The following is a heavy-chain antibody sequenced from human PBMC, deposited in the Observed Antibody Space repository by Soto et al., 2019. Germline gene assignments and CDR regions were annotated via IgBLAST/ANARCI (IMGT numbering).Heavy chain of an antibody. CDR3: AKEHCSGGSCYYYYYYMDV. CDR2: ISSSGSTI. D-gene: IGHD2-15*01. Sequence: GGSLRLSYAASGFTFSDYYMSWIRQAPGKGLEWVSYISSSGSTIYYADSVKGRFTISRDNAKNSLYLQMNSLRAEDTAVYYCAKEHCSGGSCYYYYYYMDVWGKGTTVTVSS. V-gene: IGHV3-11*01. CDR1: GFTFSDYY. J-gene: IGHJ6*03.